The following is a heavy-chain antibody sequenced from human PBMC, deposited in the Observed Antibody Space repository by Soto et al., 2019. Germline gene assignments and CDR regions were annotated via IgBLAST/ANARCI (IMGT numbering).Heavy chain of an antibody. J-gene: IGHJ4*02. CDR2: ISYDGSNK. Sequence: VAVISYDGSNKYYADSVKGRFTISRDNSKNTLYLQMNSLRAEDTAVYYCAKGSLGEGATYFDYWGQGTLVTVSS. V-gene: IGHV3-30*18. D-gene: IGHD1-26*01. CDR3: AKGSLGEGATYFDY.